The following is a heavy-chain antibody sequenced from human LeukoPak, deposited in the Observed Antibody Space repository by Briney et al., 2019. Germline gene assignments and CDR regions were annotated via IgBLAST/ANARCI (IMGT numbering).Heavy chain of an antibody. CDR2: ISAYNGNT. Sequence: GASVKVSCKASGYTFTRYGICWVRQAPGQGLEWMGWISAYNGNTNYAQKLQGRVTMTTDTSTSTAYMELRSLRSDDTAVYYCARDVVVTAITGPFDYWGQGTLVTVSS. J-gene: IGHJ4*02. D-gene: IGHD2-21*02. CDR1: GYTFTRYG. V-gene: IGHV1-18*01. CDR3: ARDVVVTAITGPFDY.